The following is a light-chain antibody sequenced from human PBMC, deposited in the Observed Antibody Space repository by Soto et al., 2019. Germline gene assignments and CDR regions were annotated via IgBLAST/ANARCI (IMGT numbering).Light chain of an antibody. CDR3: QQYGASPWT. J-gene: IGKJ1*01. CDR1: QSVSSSH. V-gene: IGKV3-20*01. CDR2: DTS. Sequence: EVELTQSPGTLSFSPGERAKLSCRASQSVSSSHLAWYQQKRGQAPRLLIYDTSTRATGIPDRFSGSGSGTDFTLTISRLEPEDFAVYHCQQYGASPWTFGQGTKVDIK.